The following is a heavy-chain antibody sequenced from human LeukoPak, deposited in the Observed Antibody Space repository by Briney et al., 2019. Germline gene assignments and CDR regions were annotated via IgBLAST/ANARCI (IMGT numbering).Heavy chain of an antibody. D-gene: IGHD1-26*01. V-gene: IGHV3-48*03. CDR3: AGGDSGSYYFDY. CDR1: GFTFSSYE. CDR2: ISSSGSTI. J-gene: IGHJ4*02. Sequence: GGSLRLPCAASGFTFSSYEMNWVRQAPGKGLEWVSYISSSGSTIYYADSVKGRFTISRDNAKNSLYLQMNSLRAEDTAVYYCAGGDSGSYYFDYWGQGTLVTVSS.